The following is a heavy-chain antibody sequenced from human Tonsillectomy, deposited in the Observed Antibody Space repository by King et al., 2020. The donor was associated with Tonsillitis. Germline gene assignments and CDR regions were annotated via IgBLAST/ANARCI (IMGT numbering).Heavy chain of an antibody. CDR3: AHFKSGYFGY. CDR2: IYWDDDK. V-gene: IGHV2-5*02. D-gene: IGHD3-22*01. J-gene: IGHJ4*02. CDR1: WFSLSTRGVG. Sequence: TLKESGPTLVKPTQTLTLTCTFSWFSLSTRGVGVVWIRQPPGKALEWLALIYWDDDKRYSPSLKSRRTITKDTPRNQVFLTVTNVEAVDTATYYCAHFKSGYFGYWGQGTLVTVSS.